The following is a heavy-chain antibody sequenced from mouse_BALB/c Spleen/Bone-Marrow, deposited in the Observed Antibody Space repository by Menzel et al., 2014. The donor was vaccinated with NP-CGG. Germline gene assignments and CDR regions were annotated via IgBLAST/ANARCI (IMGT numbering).Heavy chain of an antibody. J-gene: IGHJ2*01. CDR3: TRLTYYGLSDY. V-gene: IGHV4-1*02. Sequence: EVKLVESGGGLVQPGGSLKLSCTASGFDFRRYWMSWVRQAPGKGLQWIGEINPESSTINYTPSLKDKFIISRDNAKNTLYLQMSKVRSEDTALYYCTRLTYYGLSDYWGQGTTLTVSS. CDR2: INPESSTI. D-gene: IGHD1-2*01. CDR1: GFDFRRYW.